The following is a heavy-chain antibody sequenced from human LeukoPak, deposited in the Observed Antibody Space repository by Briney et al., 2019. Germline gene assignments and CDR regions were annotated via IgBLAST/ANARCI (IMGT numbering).Heavy chain of an antibody. V-gene: IGHV1-8*02. J-gene: IGHJ4*02. Sequence: EASVKVSCKASGYTFKSYGVTWVRQAPGQGLEWMGWMNPNSGNTGYAQKFQGRVTMTRNTSISTAYMELSSLRSEDTAVYYCARGTPDSSFHYWGQGTLVTVSS. D-gene: IGHD6-19*01. CDR2: MNPNSGNT. CDR3: ARGTPDSSFHY. CDR1: GYTFKSYG.